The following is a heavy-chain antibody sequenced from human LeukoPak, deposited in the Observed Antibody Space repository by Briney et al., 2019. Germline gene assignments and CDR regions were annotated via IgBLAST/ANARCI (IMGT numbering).Heavy chain of an antibody. Sequence: PSQTLSLTCTVSGGSISSGSYYWSWIRQPAGKGLEWIGRIHTSGSANYNPSLKSRVTMSVDTSKNQFSLKLSSVTAADTAVYYCARHFSRAYFDYWGQGTLVTVSS. CDR3: ARHFSRAYFDY. D-gene: IGHD3-3*02. V-gene: IGHV4-61*02. CDR1: GGSISSGSYY. J-gene: IGHJ4*02. CDR2: IHTSGSA.